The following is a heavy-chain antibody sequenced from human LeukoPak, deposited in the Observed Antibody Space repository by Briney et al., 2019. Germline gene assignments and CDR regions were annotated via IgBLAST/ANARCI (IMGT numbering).Heavy chain of an antibody. D-gene: IGHD1-26*01. CDR3: ARASGSFDY. J-gene: IGHJ4*02. CDR1: GFTFSSYG. V-gene: IGHV3-30*03. Sequence: GGSLRLSCAASGFTFSSYGMHWVRQAPGKGLEWVAVISYDGSNKYYADSVKGRFTISRDNSKDTLYLQLNSLRAEDTAVYYCARASGSFDYWGQGTLVSVSS. CDR2: ISYDGSNK.